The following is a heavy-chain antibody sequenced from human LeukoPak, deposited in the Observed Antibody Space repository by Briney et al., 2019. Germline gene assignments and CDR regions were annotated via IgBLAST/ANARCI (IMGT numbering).Heavy chain of an antibody. D-gene: IGHD1-14*01. CDR1: GFTSSSYW. V-gene: IGHV3-74*01. CDR3: ARSNQADDY. J-gene: IGHJ4*02. CDR2: INPGGSST. Sequence: GGSLRLSCAASGFTSSSYWMHWVRQVPGKGLVWVSRINPGGSSTAYADSVEGRFTISRDNAKNTLYLQMDSLRAEDTAIYYCARSNQADDYWGQGTLVTVSS.